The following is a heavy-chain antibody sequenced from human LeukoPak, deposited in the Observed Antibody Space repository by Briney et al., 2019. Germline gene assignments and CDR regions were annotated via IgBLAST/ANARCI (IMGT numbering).Heavy chain of an antibody. CDR2: IYTDDSA. D-gene: IGHD3-22*01. V-gene: IGHV3-53*01. CDR3: AKIVVIPGSDYFDS. J-gene: IGHJ4*02. Sequence: PGGSLILSCAASGFAVRDTRMTWVRQVPEKGLEWLSIIYTDDSAYYPDSVKGRFTVSRDNSKNTVYLQLNSLRAEDTAVYYCAKIVVIPGSDYFDSWGQGALVTVSS. CDR1: GFAVRDTR.